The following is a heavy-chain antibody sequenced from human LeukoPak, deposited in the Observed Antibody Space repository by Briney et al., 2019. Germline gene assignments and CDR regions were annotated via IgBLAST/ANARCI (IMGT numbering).Heavy chain of an antibody. V-gene: IGHV3-74*01. CDR3: AKEVLSVAGTNGMDY. CDR2: INSDGTTT. CDR1: GFTFRSSW. D-gene: IGHD2-8*01. J-gene: IGHJ4*02. Sequence: GGSLRLSCAASGFTFRSSWMHWVRQAPGKGLVWVSRINSDGTTTGYADAVKGRFTISRDNSKNTLYLQMNSLRVEDTAIYYCAKEVLSVAGTNGMDYWGQGTLVTVSS.